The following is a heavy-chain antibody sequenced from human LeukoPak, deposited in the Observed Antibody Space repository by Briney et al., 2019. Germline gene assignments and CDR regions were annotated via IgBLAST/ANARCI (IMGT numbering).Heavy chain of an antibody. D-gene: IGHD2-2*02. CDR2: IYYSGST. J-gene: IGHJ4*02. CDR3: ARSGVVPAAILYFDY. Sequence: PSETLSLTCAVYGGSFSGYYWSWIRQPPGKGLEWIGYIYYSGSTNYNPSLKSRVTISVDTSKNQFSLKLSSVTAADTAVYYCARSGVVPAAILYFDYWGQGTLVTVSS. CDR1: GGSFSGYY. V-gene: IGHV4-59*01.